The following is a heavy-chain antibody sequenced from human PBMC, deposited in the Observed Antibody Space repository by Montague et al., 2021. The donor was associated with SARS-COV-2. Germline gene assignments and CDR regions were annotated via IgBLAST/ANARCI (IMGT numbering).Heavy chain of an antibody. CDR2: TYYRSKGDA. J-gene: IGHJ3*02. Sequence: CAISGDRVSNKSVAWNWIRQSPSRGLEWLGRTYYRSKGDADYAEAVKRRLVITPDTSKNQVSLQLNSVIPEDTAVYFCASSGITLTGLDAFDIWGKGTMVTVS. CDR3: ASSGITLTGLDAFDI. V-gene: IGHV6-1*01. D-gene: IGHD3-9*01. CDR1: GDRVSNKSVA.